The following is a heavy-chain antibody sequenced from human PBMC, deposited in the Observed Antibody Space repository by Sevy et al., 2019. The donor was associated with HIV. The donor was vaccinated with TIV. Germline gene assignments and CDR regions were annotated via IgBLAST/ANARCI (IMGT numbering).Heavy chain of an antibody. V-gene: IGHV1-69*06. J-gene: IGHJ3*02. CDR1: GGTFSSYA. CDR3: ARDQDTAMVTGPDDAFDI. D-gene: IGHD5-18*01. CDR2: IIPIFGTA. Sequence: ASVKVSCKASGGTFSSYAISWVRQAPGQGLEWMGGIIPIFGTANYAQKFQGRVTITADKSTSTAYMELSSRRSEDTAVYYCARDQDTAMVTGPDDAFDIWGQGTMVTVSS.